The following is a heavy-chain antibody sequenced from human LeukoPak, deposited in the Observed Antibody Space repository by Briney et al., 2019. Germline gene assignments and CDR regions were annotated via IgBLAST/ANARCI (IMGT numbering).Heavy chain of an antibody. CDR3: ARYSYGKNDAFDI. CDR2: INPNSGGT. J-gene: IGHJ3*02. D-gene: IGHD5-18*01. Sequence: ASVKVSCKASGYTFTGYYMHWVRQTPGQGLEWMGWINPNSGGTNYAQKFQGRVTMTRDTSISTAYMELSRLRSDDTAVYYCARYSYGKNDAFDIWGQGTMVTVSS. CDR1: GYTFTGYY. V-gene: IGHV1-2*02.